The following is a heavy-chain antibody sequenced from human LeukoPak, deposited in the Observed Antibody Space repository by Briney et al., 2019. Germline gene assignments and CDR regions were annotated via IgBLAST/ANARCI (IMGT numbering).Heavy chain of an antibody. J-gene: IGHJ3*01. CDR2: IKPDGSER. V-gene: IGHV3-7*04. Sequence: PGRSLRLSCSASGFTFSNYAMYWIRQAPGKGLEWVANIKPDGSERYYVDSAKGRFTISRDNAKSSLYLQVNSLSAEDTAVYYCARASGAAFDVWGQGTMVTVAS. CDR1: GFTFSNYA. CDR3: ARASGAAFDV. D-gene: IGHD1-26*01.